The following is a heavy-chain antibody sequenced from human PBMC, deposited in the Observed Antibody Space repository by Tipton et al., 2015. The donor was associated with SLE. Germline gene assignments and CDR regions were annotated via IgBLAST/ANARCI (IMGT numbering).Heavy chain of an antibody. J-gene: IGHJ6*02. CDR2: IYSRGST. CDR3: ARHHGSGWLYGLDV. Sequence: SCSVSGGSISSGSYYWSWIRQPAGKGLEWIGRIYSRGSTNSNLSLKSRVTISLDASKNQLSLKLSSVTAADTAVYYCARHHGSGWLYGLDVWGQGTTVTVSS. V-gene: IGHV4-61*02. D-gene: IGHD6-19*01. CDR1: GGSISSGSYY.